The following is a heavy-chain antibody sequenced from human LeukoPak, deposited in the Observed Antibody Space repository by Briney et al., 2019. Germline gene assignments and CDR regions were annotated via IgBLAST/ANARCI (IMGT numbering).Heavy chain of an antibody. CDR3: ARDLLWCSGGSCQDDY. V-gene: IGHV1-46*01. D-gene: IGHD2-15*01. CDR1: GGTFSSYA. J-gene: IGHJ4*02. CDR2: INPSGGST. Sequence: ASVKVSCKASGGTFSSYAISWVRQAPGQGLEWMGIINPSGGSTSYAQKFQGRVTMTRDTSTSTVYMELSSLRSEDTAVYYCARDLLWCSGGSCQDDYWGQGTLVTVSS.